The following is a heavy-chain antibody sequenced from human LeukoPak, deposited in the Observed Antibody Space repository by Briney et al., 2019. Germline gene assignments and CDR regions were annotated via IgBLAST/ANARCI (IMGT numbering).Heavy chain of an antibody. CDR2: ISSNGGST. Sequence: PGGSLRLPCAASGFTFSSYAMHWVRQAPGKGLEYVSAISSNGGSTYYANSVKGRFSISRDNSKNTLYLQMGSLRAEDMAVYYCARVGAHDAFHIWGQGTMVTVSS. V-gene: IGHV3-64*01. CDR1: GFTFSSYA. CDR3: ARVGAHDAFHI. D-gene: IGHD4/OR15-4a*01. J-gene: IGHJ3*02.